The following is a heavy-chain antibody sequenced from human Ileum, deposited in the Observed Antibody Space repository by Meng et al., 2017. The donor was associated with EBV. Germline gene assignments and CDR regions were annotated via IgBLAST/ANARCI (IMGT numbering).Heavy chain of an antibody. J-gene: IGHJ4*02. D-gene: IGHD3-16*01. CDR2: TYGRDT. CDR1: GGSVSWDTYP. Sequence: SGPVVVTAAHSLSLPCSLFGGSVSWDTYPGGWIGQSPGRGLGWIGHTYGRDTNYSPSFQSRVTISMDTAKTQLFLKLTSGTAADTAMYYCAYYRVGRGGVGSWGEGTLVTVSS. V-gene: IGHV4-61*01. CDR3: AYYRVGRGGVGS.